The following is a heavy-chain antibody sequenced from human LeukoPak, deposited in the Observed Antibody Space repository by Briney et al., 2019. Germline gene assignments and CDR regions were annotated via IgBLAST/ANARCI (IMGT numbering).Heavy chain of an antibody. J-gene: IGHJ4*02. V-gene: IGHV4-38-2*02. CDR1: GYSISSGYY. CDR3: ARDEENYFDY. CDR2: IYYSGST. Sequence: SETLSLTCTVSGYSISSGYYWGWIRQPPGKGLEWIGSIYYSGSTYYNPSLKSRATISVDTSKDQFSLKLSSVTAADTAVYYCARDEENYFDYWGQGTLVTVSS.